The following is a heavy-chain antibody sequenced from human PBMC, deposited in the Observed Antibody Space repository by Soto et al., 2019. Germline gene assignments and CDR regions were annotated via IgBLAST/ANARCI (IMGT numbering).Heavy chain of an antibody. J-gene: IGHJ3*01. CDR2: ISAYNGNT. V-gene: IGHV1-18*01. Sequence: ASVKVSCKASGYTFTSYGISWVRQAPGQGLEWMGWISAYNGNTNYAQKLQGRVTMTTDTSTSTAYMELRSLRSDDTAVYYCARPYYYDSSGYYLNAFEFWGQGTMVTVSS. D-gene: IGHD3-22*01. CDR3: ARPYYYDSSGYYLNAFEF. CDR1: GYTFTSYG.